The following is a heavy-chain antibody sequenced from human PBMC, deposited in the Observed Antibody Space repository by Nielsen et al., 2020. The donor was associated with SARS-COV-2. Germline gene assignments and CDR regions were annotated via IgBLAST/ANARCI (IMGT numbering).Heavy chain of an antibody. CDR1: GFAFSSYW. J-gene: IGHJ4*02. CDR2: IYYDGSKK. CDR3: ARESGVGELLGVSFDY. Sequence: GGSLRLSCAASGFAFSSYWMHWVRQAPGKGLEWVAIIYYDGSKKYYADSVNGRFTISRDNSKNTLYLQMNSLRGEDTAVYYCARESGVGELLGVSFDYWGQGTLVTVSS. V-gene: IGHV3-33*08. D-gene: IGHD3-10*01.